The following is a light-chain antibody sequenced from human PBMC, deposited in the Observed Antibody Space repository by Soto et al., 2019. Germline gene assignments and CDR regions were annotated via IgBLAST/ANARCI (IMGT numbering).Light chain of an antibody. J-gene: IGKJ5*01. CDR1: QSVSNNY. V-gene: IGKV3D-20*02. CDR3: QQRSNWPPIT. CDR2: GAS. Sequence: EIVLTQSPGTLSLSPGGRGTLSCRASQSVSNNYLAWYQQKAGQPPRLLIYGASNRATGIPDRFSGSGSGTDFTLTISSLEHEDFAVYYCQQRSNWPPITFGQGTRLEIK.